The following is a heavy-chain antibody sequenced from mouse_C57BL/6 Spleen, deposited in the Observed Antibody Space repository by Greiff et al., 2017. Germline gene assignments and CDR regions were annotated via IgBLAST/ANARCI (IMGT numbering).Heavy chain of an antibody. V-gene: IGHV1-37*01. CDR1: GYSFTGYF. J-gene: IGHJ3*01. CDR2: INPYNGDT. D-gene: IGHD1-1*01. Sequence: VHVKQSGPELVKPGASVKISCKASGYSFTGYFMNWVKQSHGKSLEWIGRINPYNGDTFYNQKFKGKATLTVDKSSSTAHMELLSLTSEDFAVYYCARSGGLEDCGSSYDWFAYWGQGTLVTVAA. CDR3: ARSGGLEDCGSSYDWFAY.